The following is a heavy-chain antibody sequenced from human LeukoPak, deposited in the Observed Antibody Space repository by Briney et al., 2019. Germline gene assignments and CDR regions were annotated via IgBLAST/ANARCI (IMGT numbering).Heavy chain of an antibody. CDR2: IYSGGST. CDR3: ARASSSSLFDY. Sequence: PGGPLRLSCAASGFTVSSNYMSWVRQAPGKGLEWVSVIYSGGSTYYADSVKGRFTISRDNSKNTLYLQMNSLRAEDTAVYYCARASSSSLFDYWGQGTLVTVSS. J-gene: IGHJ4*02. V-gene: IGHV3-53*01. CDR1: GFTVSSNY. D-gene: IGHD6-6*01.